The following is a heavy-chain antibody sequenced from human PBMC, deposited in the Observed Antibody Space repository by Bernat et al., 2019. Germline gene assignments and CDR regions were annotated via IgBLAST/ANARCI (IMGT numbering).Heavy chain of an antibody. D-gene: IGHD3-16*01. CDR1: GFTVSNY. CDR2: IYSAGST. J-gene: IGHJ6*02. CDR3: ARGGGDHYYYGMDV. V-gene: IGHV3-53*02. Sequence: EVHLVETGGGLIQPGGSLRLSCAASGFTVSNYMTWVRQGSGKGLEWVSVIYSAGSTYYADSVKGRFTISKDISKNPLYLQMNSLGAEDTAVYFWARGGGDHYYYGMDVWGQGTTVTVSS.